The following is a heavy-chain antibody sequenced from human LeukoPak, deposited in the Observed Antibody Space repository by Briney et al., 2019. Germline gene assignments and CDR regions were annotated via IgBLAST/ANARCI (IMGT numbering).Heavy chain of an antibody. CDR2: ISANDGKT. D-gene: IGHD1-1*01. Sequence: ASVKVSCKASGFVFTSYGFTWVRQAPGQWLEWMGWISANDGKTHYSEKHQGRVTMSTDTVTSTAYMELRSLRSDDTAVYYCARELHVERDDYWGQGTLVTVSS. V-gene: IGHV1-18*01. J-gene: IGHJ4*02. CDR3: ARELHVERDDY. CDR1: GFVFTSYG.